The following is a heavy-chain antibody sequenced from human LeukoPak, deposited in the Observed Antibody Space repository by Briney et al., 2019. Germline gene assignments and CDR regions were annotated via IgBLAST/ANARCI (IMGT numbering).Heavy chain of an antibody. V-gene: IGHV4-30-2*01. CDR1: GGSISSGGYY. CDR3: AREVGVGATESGIVAFDI. D-gene: IGHD1-26*01. CDR2: IYHSGST. J-gene: IGHJ3*02. Sequence: HPSQTLSLTCTVSGGSISSGGYYWSWIRQPPGKGLEWIGYIYHSGSTYYNPSLKSRVTISVDRSKNQFSLKLSSVTAADTAVYYCAREVGVGATESGIVAFDIWGQGTMVTVSS.